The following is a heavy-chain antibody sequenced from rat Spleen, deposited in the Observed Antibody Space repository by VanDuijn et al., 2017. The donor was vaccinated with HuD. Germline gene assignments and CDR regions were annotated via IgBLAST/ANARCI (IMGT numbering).Heavy chain of an antibody. J-gene: IGHJ2*01. V-gene: IGHV2S63*01. CDR1: GFSLTDYS. CDR3: VRDRSSFDY. Sequence: EVQLIESGPGLVQPSQTLSLTCTVSGFSLTDYSLHWVRQPPGKGLEWMGGRWGDGSTDYNSALKSRLSISRDTYKSQVFLKMNSLQTEDTATYYCVRDRSSFDYWGQGVMVTVSS. CDR2: RWGDGST. D-gene: IGHD1-2*01.